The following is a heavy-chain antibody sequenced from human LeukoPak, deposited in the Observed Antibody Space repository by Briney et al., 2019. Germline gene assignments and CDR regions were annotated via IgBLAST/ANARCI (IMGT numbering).Heavy chain of an antibody. V-gene: IGHV3-48*03. J-gene: IGHJ4*02. D-gene: IGHD4-17*01. CDR2: ISSSGSTI. CDR3: ARGYGKFDY. CDR1: GFSFSSYE. Sequence: GSLRLSCTASGFSFSSYERNWVRQAPGKGLEWVSYISSSGSTIYYADSVKGRFTISRDNTKQSLYLQMNSLRAEDTAVYYCARGYGKFDYWGQGTLVTVSS.